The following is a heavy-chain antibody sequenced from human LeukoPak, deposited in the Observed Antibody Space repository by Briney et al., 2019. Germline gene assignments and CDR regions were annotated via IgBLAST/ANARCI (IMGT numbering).Heavy chain of an antibody. Sequence: AGGSLRLSCAASGFTFDDYAMHWVRQAPGKGLEWVSGISWNSDTIAYADSVKGRFTISRDNAKNSLYLQMNSLRPDDTAFYYCAKARGTTFIDYWGQGTLVTVSP. CDR3: AKARGTTFIDY. D-gene: IGHD1-7*01. CDR2: ISWNSDTI. V-gene: IGHV3-9*01. J-gene: IGHJ4*02. CDR1: GFTFDDYA.